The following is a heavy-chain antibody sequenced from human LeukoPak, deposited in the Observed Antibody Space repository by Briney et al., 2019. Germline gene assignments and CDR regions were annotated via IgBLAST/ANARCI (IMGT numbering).Heavy chain of an antibody. D-gene: IGHD6-19*01. Sequence: SETLSLTCIVSGGSISTNTYYWGWIRLPPGKGLEWIGEIHHRGTTYYNPSLRSRVTISVDTSKNQFSLKLSSVTAADTAVYYCARDRGIWSVAGTRDYYYYMDVWGKGATVTVSS. CDR2: IHHRGTT. CDR1: GGSISTNTYY. V-gene: IGHV4-39*07. CDR3: ARDRGIWSVAGTRDYYYYMDV. J-gene: IGHJ6*03.